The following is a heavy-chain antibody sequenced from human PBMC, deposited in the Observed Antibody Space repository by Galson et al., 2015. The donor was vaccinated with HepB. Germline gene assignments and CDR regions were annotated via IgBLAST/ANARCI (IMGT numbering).Heavy chain of an antibody. V-gene: IGHV3-33*06. CDR1: GFTFSSYG. CDR3: AKGGVAAGGASSYYMDV. Sequence: SLRLSCAASGFTFSSYGMHWVRQAPGKGLEWVAVIWYDGSNKYYADSVKGRFTISRDNAKNTLYLQMNSLRAEDTAVYYCAKGGVAAGGASSYYMDVWGKGTTVTVSS. CDR2: IWYDGSNK. D-gene: IGHD6-13*01. J-gene: IGHJ6*03.